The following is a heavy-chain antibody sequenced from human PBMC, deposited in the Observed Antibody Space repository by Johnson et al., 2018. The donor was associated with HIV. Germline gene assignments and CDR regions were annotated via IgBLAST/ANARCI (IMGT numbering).Heavy chain of an antibody. Sequence: QEQLVESGGGVVQPGGSLRLSCAASGFTFSSYAMHWVRQAPGKGLEWVAVISYDGSNKYYADSVKGRFTISRDNSKNTLYLQMNSLRAEDTAVYYCARLPGYSSGWTLGAFDIWGQGTMVTVSS. D-gene: IGHD6-19*01. CDR1: GFTFSSYA. V-gene: IGHV3-30*04. J-gene: IGHJ3*02. CDR2: ISYDGSNK. CDR3: ARLPGYSSGWTLGAFDI.